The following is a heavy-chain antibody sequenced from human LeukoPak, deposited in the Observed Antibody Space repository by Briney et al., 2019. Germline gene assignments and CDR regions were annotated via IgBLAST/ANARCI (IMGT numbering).Heavy chain of an antibody. V-gene: IGHV4-34*01. Sequence: KPSETLSLTCAVYGGSFSGYYWSWIRQPPGKGLEWIGEINHSGSTNYNPSLKSRVTISVDTSKNQFSLKLSSVTAADTAVYYCARGFYGDYVAGHSDFDYWGQGTLVTVSS. D-gene: IGHD4-17*01. J-gene: IGHJ4*02. CDR3: ARGFYGDYVAGHSDFDY. CDR1: GGSFSGYY. CDR2: INHSGST.